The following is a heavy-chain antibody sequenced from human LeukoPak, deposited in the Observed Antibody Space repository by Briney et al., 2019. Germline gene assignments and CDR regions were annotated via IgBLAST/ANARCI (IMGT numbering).Heavy chain of an antibody. Sequence: GGSLRLSCVVSVFTFSNYEMNWVRQAPGKGLEWVSHISSSGNTMHYADSVKGRFTISKDNAKNSLYLQMNSLRPEDTAVYYCARGESGAYDFDYWGQGTLVTVSS. D-gene: IGHD4-17*01. V-gene: IGHV3-48*03. CDR2: ISSSGNTM. CDR1: VFTFSNYE. J-gene: IGHJ4*02. CDR3: ARGESGAYDFDY.